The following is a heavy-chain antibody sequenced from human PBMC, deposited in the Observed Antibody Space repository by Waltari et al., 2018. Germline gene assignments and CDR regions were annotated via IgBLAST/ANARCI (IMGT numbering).Heavy chain of an antibody. V-gene: IGHV1-69*02. CDR1: GGTFSSYT. CDR3: ARSGDIVVVVAAASDYGMDV. D-gene: IGHD2-15*01. Sequence: QVQLVQSGAEVKKPGSSVKVSCQASGGTFSSYTISWVRQAPGQGLGWMGRIIPILGIANYAQKFQGRVTITADKSTSTAYMELSSLRSEDTAVYYCARSGDIVVVVAAASDYGMDVWGQGTTVTVSS. J-gene: IGHJ6*02. CDR2: IIPILGIA.